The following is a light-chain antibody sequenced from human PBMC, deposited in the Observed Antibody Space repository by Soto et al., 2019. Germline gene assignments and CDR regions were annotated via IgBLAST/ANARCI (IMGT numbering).Light chain of an antibody. J-gene: IGLJ1*01. V-gene: IGLV2-14*01. Sequence: QSALTQPASVSGSPGQSITISCTGTGSDVGGYNYVSWYQQHPGKAPKLMIYGVTNRPSGVSNRFSGSKTGNTASLTISGLQAEDEADYYCFSHRGGDSHVFGTGTKLTVL. CDR3: FSHRGGDSHV. CDR1: GSDVGGYNY. CDR2: GVT.